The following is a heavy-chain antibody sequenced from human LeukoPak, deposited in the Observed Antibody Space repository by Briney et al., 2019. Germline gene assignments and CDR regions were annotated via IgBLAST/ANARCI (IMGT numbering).Heavy chain of an antibody. CDR3: ARVAGSYSTRPFDF. Sequence: GGSLRLSCAASGFTFDNYAMTWVRQAPGKGLEWVSAIRVSDGYTYYADSVQGRFIISRDKSRNTVSLQINSLTGDDTALYYCARVAGSYSTRPFDFWGQGTVVLVSS. CDR1: GFTFDNYA. CDR2: IRVSDGYT. J-gene: IGHJ4*02. D-gene: IGHD1-26*01. V-gene: IGHV3-23*01.